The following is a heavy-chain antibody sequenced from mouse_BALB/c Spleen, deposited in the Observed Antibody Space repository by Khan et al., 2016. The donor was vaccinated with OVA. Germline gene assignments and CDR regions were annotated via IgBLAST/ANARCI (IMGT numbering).Heavy chain of an antibody. CDR1: GLNIKDTY. CDR2: IDPPNGNT. J-gene: IGHJ2*02. Sequence: VQLQQSGAELVKSGATVKLSCTASGLNIKDTYMHWLKQWPEQGLEWIGRIDPPNGNTKYDPKFQGKATITVSTSANSPYLQRISLTSDDSSVYNCARMARKWGQGTSLTVSS. CDR3: ARMARK. V-gene: IGHV14-3*02.